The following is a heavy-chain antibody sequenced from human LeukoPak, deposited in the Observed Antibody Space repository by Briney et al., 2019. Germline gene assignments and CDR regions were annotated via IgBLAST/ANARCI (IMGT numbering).Heavy chain of an antibody. Sequence: GGSLRLSCAASGCTFSSYGMHWVRQAPGKGLEWVAVISYDGSNKYYADSVKGRFTISRDNSKNTLYLQMNSLKAEDTAVYYCAKDRGITIFGAFDYWGQGTLVTVSS. V-gene: IGHV3-30*18. J-gene: IGHJ4*02. D-gene: IGHD3-3*01. CDR3: AKDRGITIFGAFDY. CDR2: ISYDGSNK. CDR1: GCTFSSYG.